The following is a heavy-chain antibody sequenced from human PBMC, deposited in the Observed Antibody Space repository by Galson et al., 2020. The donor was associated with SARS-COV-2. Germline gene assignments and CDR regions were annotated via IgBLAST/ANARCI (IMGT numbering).Heavy chain of an antibody. CDR2: IYWNDDK. V-gene: IGHV2-5*01. CDR1: GFSLTTSGVG. CDR3: AHSARSGLWFCVVVIVKDFFDD. J-gene: IGHJ4*01. Sequence: ESGPTPVNHTHTLTLTCTFSGFSLTTSGVGVGWIRQPPGKALEWLPLIYWNDDKRYSPSLKSRLTITKDTSKNQVVLTMTNMDPVDTATYYCAHSARSGLWFCVVVIVKDFFDDWVQGIFVTGSS. D-gene: IGHD3-22*01.